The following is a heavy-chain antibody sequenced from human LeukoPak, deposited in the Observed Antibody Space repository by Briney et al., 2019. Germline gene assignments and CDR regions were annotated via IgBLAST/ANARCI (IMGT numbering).Heavy chain of an antibody. Sequence: GASVKVSCKASGYTFTSYAMHWVRQAPGQRLEWMGWINAGNGNTKYSQKFQGRVTITRDTSASTAYMELSSLRSEDTAVYYCARADVPYYYYGMDVWGQGTTVTVSS. J-gene: IGHJ6*02. V-gene: IGHV1-3*01. CDR2: INAGNGNT. CDR3: ARADVPYYYYGMDV. CDR1: GYTFTSYA.